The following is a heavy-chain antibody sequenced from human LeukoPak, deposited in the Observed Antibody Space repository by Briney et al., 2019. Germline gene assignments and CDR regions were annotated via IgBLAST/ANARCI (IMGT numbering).Heavy chain of an antibody. D-gene: IGHD6-6*01. CDR3: ARHSSSGFDY. V-gene: IGHV1-8*01. CDR1: GYTFTSYD. Sequence: GASVKVSCKASGYTFTSYDINWVRQATGQGLEWMGWMNPNSGNTGYAQKFQGRDTMNRNTSISTAYMELNSLRSEDTAVYYCARHSSSGFDYWGQGTLVTVSS. J-gene: IGHJ4*02. CDR2: MNPNSGNT.